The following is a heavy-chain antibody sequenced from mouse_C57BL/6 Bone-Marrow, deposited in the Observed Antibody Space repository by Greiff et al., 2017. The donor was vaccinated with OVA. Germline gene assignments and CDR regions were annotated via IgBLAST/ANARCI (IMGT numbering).Heavy chain of an antibody. CDR2: IYPRSGNT. CDR3: ARDEDYSNFDY. J-gene: IGHJ2*01. CDR1: GYTFTSYG. V-gene: IGHV1-81*01. D-gene: IGHD2-5*01. Sequence: VQLQESGAELARPGASVKLSCKASGYTFTSYGISWVKQRTGQGLEWIGEIYPRSGNTYYNEKFKGKATLTADKSSSTAYMELRSLTSEDAAVYFCARDEDYSNFDYWGQGTTLTVSS.